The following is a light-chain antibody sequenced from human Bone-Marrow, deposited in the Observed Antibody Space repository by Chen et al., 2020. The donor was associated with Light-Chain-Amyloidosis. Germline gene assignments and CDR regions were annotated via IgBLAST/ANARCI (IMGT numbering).Light chain of an antibody. CDR3: QQRSNWPPSIT. J-gene: IGKJ5*01. V-gene: IGKV3-11*01. Sequence: EIVLTQSPATLSLSPGERAILSCRASQSVGTYLAWYQQKPGQAPRLLIYDASHRATGIPARFSGSWSGTDFTLTLSSLEPEDFAVYYCQQRSNWPPSITFGQGTRLEMK. CDR1: QSVGTY. CDR2: DAS.